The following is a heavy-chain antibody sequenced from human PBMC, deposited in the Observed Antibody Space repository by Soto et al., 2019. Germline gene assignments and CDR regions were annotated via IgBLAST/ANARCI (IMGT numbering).Heavy chain of an antibody. D-gene: IGHD4-17*01. V-gene: IGHV4-59*12. Sequence: PSETLSLTCTVSGGSISSYYWSWIRKPPGKGLEWIGYIYYSGSTYYNPSLKSRVTISVDTSKNQFSLKLSSVTAADTAVYYCARVWIPIEIYGDTLEWFDPWGQGTLVTVSS. CDR2: IYYSGST. J-gene: IGHJ5*02. CDR1: GGSISSYY. CDR3: ARVWIPIEIYGDTLEWFDP.